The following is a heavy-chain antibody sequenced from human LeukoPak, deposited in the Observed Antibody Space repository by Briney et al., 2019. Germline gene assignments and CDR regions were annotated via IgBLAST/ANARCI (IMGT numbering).Heavy chain of an antibody. V-gene: IGHV1-69*04. J-gene: IGHJ5*02. CDR2: IIPILGIA. D-gene: IGHD3-3*01. CDR3: ARDGETYYDFWSGTSWFDP. Sequence: SVKVSCKASGGTFSSYAISWVRQAPGQGLEWMERIIPILGIANYAQKFQGRVTITADKSTSTAYIELSSLRSEDTAVYYCARDGETYYDFWSGTSWFDPWGQGTLVTVSS. CDR1: GGTFSSYA.